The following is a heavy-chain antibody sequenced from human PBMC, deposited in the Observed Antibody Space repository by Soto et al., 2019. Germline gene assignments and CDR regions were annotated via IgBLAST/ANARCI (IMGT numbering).Heavy chain of an antibody. CDR1: GFTFSSYS. CDR3: ARDSSITMVRGALDY. V-gene: IGHV3-21*01. J-gene: IGHJ4*02. D-gene: IGHD3-10*01. Sequence: PGGSLRLSCAASGFTFSSYSMNWVRQAPGKGLEWVSSISSSSSYIYYADSVKGRFTISRDNAKNSLYLQMNSLRAEDTAVYCCARDSSITMVRGALDYWGQGTLVTVSS. CDR2: ISSSSSYI.